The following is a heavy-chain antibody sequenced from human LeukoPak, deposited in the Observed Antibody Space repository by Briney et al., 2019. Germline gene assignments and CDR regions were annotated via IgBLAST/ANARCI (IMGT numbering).Heavy chain of an antibody. CDR3: ATSRGYSYGYYRC. J-gene: IGHJ4*02. CDR2: INHSGST. D-gene: IGHD5-18*01. V-gene: IGHV4-34*01. Sequence: SETLSLTCAVYGGSFSGYYWSWVRQPPGKGLEWIGEINHSGSTNYNPSLKSRVTISVDTSKNQFSLKLSSVTAADTAVYYCATSRGYSYGYYRCWGQGTLVTVSS. CDR1: GGSFSGYY.